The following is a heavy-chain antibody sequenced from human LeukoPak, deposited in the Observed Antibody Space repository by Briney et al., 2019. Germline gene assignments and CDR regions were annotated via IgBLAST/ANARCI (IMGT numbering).Heavy chain of an antibody. D-gene: IGHD3-10*02. CDR2: MYSGGST. Sequence: GGSLRLSCAASGFTVSSNYMSWVRQAPGKGLEWVSVMYSGGSTFYADSVKGRFTISRDNSKNTLYLQMNSLRVEDTAIYYCTRGMLRQPPDYWGQGMLVTVSS. CDR3: TRGMLRQPPDY. J-gene: IGHJ4*02. V-gene: IGHV3-53*05. CDR1: GFTVSSNY.